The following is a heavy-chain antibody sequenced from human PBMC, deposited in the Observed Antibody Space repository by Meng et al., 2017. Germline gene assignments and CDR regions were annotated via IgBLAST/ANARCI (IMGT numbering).Heavy chain of an antibody. CDR2: IVYSGST. J-gene: IGHJ4*02. Sequence: VQLPESGPGVVRPSETLSLTCTVSGGSVGSGNYYWSWIRQPPGKGLEWIGYIVYSGSTTYNPSLKTRVTISVDTSKNQFSLKLTSVTAADTAVYFCARDVGGDYETLFDYWGQGTLVTVSS. D-gene: IGHD4-17*01. CDR1: GGSVGSGNYY. CDR3: ARDVGGDYETLFDY. V-gene: IGHV4-61*01.